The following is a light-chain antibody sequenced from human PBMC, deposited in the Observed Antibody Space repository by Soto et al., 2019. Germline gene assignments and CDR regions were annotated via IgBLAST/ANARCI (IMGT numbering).Light chain of an antibody. J-gene: IGLJ1*01. CDR2: DVS. V-gene: IGLV2-11*01. Sequence: QSALTQPRSVSGSPGQSVTISCTGTSSDVGGYNYVSWYQQHPGKALKLMIYDVSKRPSGVPDRFSGSKSGNTASLTISGLQAEDEADYYCCSYAGSYIHYVFGTGTKVTVL. CDR1: SSDVGGYNY. CDR3: CSYAGSYIHYV.